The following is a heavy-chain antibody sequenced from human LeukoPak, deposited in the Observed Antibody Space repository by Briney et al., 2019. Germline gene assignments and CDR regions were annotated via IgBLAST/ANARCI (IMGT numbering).Heavy chain of an antibody. CDR2: LKSKTDGGTT. D-gene: IGHD3-10*01. CDR1: GFIFSNAW. V-gene: IGHV3-15*01. CDR3: TTGLYGSGSSS. J-gene: IGHJ3*01. Sequence: KTGGSLRLSCAASGFIFSNAWMSWVRQAPGKGREWIGRLKSKTDGGTTDYAAPVKGRFTISRDDSKNTLYLQMNSLKTEDTAVYYCTTGLYGSGSSSWGQGTMVTVSS.